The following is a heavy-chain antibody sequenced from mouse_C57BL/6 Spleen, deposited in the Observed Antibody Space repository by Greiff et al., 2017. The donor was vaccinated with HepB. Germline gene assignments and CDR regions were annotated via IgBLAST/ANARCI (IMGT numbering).Heavy chain of an antibody. CDR1: GYTFTDYY. Sequence: QVQLQQSGPELVKPGASVKISCKASGYTFTDYYINWVKQRPGQGLEWIGWIFPGSGSTYYNEKFKGKATLTVDKSYSTAYMLLSSLTSEDSAVYFCARSLGRRGFGYWGHGTTLTVSS. D-gene: IGHD4-1*01. V-gene: IGHV1-75*01. J-gene: IGHJ2*01. CDR2: IFPGSGST. CDR3: ARSLGRRGFGY.